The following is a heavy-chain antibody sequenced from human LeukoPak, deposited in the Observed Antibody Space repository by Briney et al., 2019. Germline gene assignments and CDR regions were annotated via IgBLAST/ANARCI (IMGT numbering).Heavy chain of an antibody. CDR2: IYTSGST. CDR1: GGSISSGSYY. CDR3: ARDRKWELLVFDY. V-gene: IGHV4-61*02. Sequence: SETLSLTCTVSGGSISSGSYYWSWLRQPAGKGLEWIGRIYTSGSTNYNPSLKSRVTISVDTSKNQFSLKLSSVTAADTAVYYCARDRKWELLVFDYWGQGTLVTVSS. D-gene: IGHD1-26*01. J-gene: IGHJ4*02.